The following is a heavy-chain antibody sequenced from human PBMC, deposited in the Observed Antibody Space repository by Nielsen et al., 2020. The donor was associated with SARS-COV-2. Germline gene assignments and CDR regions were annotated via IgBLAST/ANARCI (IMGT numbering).Heavy chain of an antibody. CDR2: IGAGGDNI. CDR1: GFTFSRHA. J-gene: IGHJ4*02. Sequence: GSLRLSCAASGFTFSRHAMNWVRQAPGKGLEWVSIIGAGGDNICYADSVKGRFTISRDNSKNTLYLQINSLRADDTAVYYCATQADGYKSPYDYWGQGTLVTVSS. V-gene: IGHV3-23*01. CDR3: ATQADGYKSPYDY. D-gene: IGHD3-10*01.